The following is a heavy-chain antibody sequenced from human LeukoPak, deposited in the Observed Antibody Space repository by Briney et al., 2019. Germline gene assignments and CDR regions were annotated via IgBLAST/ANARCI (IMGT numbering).Heavy chain of an antibody. Sequence: PGRSLRLSCAASGFTFDDYAMHWVRQAPGKGLEWVSGISWNSGSIGYADSVKGRFTISRDNTKNSLYLQMNSLRAEDTAVYYCAKDHEGGSPPHFDYWGQGTLVTVSS. J-gene: IGHJ4*02. CDR1: GFTFDDYA. CDR2: ISWNSGSI. CDR3: AKDHEGGSPPHFDY. D-gene: IGHD1-26*01. V-gene: IGHV3-9*01.